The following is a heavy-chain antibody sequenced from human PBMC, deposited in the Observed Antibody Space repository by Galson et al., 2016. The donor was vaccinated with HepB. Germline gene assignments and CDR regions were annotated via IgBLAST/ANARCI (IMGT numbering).Heavy chain of an antibody. CDR3: ARDRGGGAPKLVIFDY. V-gene: IGHV3-21*01. D-gene: IGHD3-16*01. J-gene: IGHJ4*02. CDR1: GFTFSGYK. CDR2: ISYSSSYM. Sequence: SLRLSCAASGFTFSGYKMNWVRQAPGKGLEWVSSISYSSSYMPYADAVKGRFTISRDNAKNSLYLQMNSLGAKDTAVYFCARDRGGGAPKLVIFDYWGQGTLVTVSS.